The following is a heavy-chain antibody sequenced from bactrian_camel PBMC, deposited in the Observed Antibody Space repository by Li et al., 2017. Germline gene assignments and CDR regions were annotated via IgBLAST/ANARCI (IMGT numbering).Heavy chain of an antibody. CDR1: GDNYNFNC. D-gene: IGHD7*01. CDR2: IALDGTT. Sequence: HVQLVESGGGSVQPGGSLRLSCAAYGDNYNFNCMGWFRQSPGKEREFVSTIALDGTTTYANSVKGRFTISRDNAKNTAYLQMNNLKSEDTALYFCAALDRWAFQYWGQGTQVTVS. J-gene: IGHJ4*01. CDR3: AALDRWAFQY. V-gene: IGHV3S53*01.